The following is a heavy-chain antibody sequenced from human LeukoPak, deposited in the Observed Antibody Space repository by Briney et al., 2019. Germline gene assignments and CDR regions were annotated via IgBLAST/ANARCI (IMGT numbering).Heavy chain of an antibody. CDR3: ARASGVGEQQLVLGY. D-gene: IGHD6-13*01. J-gene: IGHJ4*02. V-gene: IGHV4-31*03. CDR2: IYYSGST. Sequence: SETLSLTCTVSGGSISSGGYYWSWLRQHPGSGLGWIGYIYYSGSTYYNPSLKSRVTISVDTSKNQFSLKLSSVTAADTAVYYCARASGVGEQQLVLGYWGQGTLVTVSS. CDR1: GGSISSGGYY.